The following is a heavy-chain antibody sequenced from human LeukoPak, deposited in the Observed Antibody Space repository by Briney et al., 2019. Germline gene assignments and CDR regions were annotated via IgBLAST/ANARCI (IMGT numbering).Heavy chain of an antibody. J-gene: IGHJ6*02. Sequence: GASVKVSCKASGYTFTGYYMHWVRQAPGQGLEWMGWINPNSGGTNYAQNFQGRVTMTRDTSISTAYMDLSGLRSDDTAVYYCARDRTVVIRPGHYYYYGMDVWGQGTTVTVSS. CDR2: INPNSGGT. D-gene: IGHD3-22*01. CDR3: ARDRTVVIRPGHYYYYGMDV. CDR1: GYTFTGYY. V-gene: IGHV1-2*02.